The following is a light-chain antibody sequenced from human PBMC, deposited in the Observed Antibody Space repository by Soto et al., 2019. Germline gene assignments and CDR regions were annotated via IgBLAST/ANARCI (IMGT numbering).Light chain of an antibody. Sequence: QSVLTQPPLASGTPGQTITISCSGSSSNIGSNTVHWYQQLPGTAPKLLIYSHDQRPSGVPDRFSGSKSGTSASLAISGLQSEDEADYYCATWDDSLQSPLSGGGTKVTVL. J-gene: IGLJ3*02. CDR2: SHD. CDR1: SSNIGSNT. V-gene: IGLV1-44*01. CDR3: ATWDDSLQSPL.